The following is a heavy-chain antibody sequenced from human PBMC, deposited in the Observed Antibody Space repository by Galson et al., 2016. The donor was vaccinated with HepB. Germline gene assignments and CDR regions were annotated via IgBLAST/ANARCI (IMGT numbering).Heavy chain of an antibody. CDR3: AIFTGRRYFEL. D-gene: IGHD3-16*01. Sequence: SVKVSCKVSGYSFTSYYMHWVRQAPGQGLEWMGIINPSGGTTRYAQKFQGRVTMTSDTSTSTVYMEVSSLRSDDTAVYYCAIFTGRRYFELWGRGTLVTVSS. CDR1: GYSFTSYY. CDR2: INPSGGTT. J-gene: IGHJ2*01. V-gene: IGHV1-46*01.